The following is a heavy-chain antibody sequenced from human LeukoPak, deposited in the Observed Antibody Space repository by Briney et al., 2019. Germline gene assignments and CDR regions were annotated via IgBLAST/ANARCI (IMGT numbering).Heavy chain of an antibody. V-gene: IGHV3-30*18. D-gene: IGHD1-1*01. CDR1: GFTFDTYG. J-gene: IGHJ6*02. CDR3: AKEKAIATINYGLDV. Sequence: GGSLRLSCAASGFTFDTYGMLWVRQAPGKGLEWVAVIACDGSNKVYADSVKGRLTISRDNSKNTLYLQMNSLRGEDTAVYYCAKEKAIATINYGLDVWGQGTTVTVSS. CDR2: IACDGSNK.